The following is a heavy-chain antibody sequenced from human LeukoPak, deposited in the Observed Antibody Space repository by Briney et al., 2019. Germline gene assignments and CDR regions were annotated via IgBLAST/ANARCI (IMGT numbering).Heavy chain of an antibody. CDR3: ARDRGLYGMDV. CDR1: GFTFSRYW. J-gene: IGHJ6*04. V-gene: IGHV3-74*01. Sequence: GGSLRLSCAAAGFTFSRYWMHWVRQAQGRGLVWVSRINSDGSSTRYADSVKGRFTISRDNAKHTLYLQMNSLRAEDTAVYYCARDRGLYGMDVWGKGTTVSVSS. CDR2: INSDGSST.